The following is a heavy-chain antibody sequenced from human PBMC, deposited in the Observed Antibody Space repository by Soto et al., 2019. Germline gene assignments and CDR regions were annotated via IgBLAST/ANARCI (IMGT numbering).Heavy chain of an antibody. D-gene: IGHD1-1*01. CDR2: ISSSSNNI. Sequence: EVQLVESGGGLVKPGGSLRLSCAASGFSLSTYSMNWVRQAPGKGLEWVSSISSSSNNIYYAYSVKGRFTISRDNAKNSRLLQVNSLRDEDTAVYFCARDLTTATGAFDYWGQGTLVTVSS. V-gene: IGHV3-21*01. CDR1: GFSLSTYS. CDR3: ARDLTTATGAFDY. J-gene: IGHJ4*02.